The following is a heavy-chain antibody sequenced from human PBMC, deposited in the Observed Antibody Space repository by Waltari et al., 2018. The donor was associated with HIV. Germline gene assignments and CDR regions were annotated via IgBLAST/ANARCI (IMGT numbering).Heavy chain of an antibody. CDR1: GYPFTNYW. CDR2: IYPGDSDT. D-gene: IGHD2-15*01. J-gene: IGHJ4*02. CDR3: ARLKDIVVVVSLSAFDY. Sequence: EVQLVQSGPEVKKPGESLNIPCKVSGYPFTNYWIGWARQMPGKGLEWMGVIYPGDSDTRYSPSFQGQVTISADKSITTAYLQWTSLKASDTAMYYCARLKDIVVVVSLSAFDYWGQGTLVTVSS. V-gene: IGHV5-51*01.